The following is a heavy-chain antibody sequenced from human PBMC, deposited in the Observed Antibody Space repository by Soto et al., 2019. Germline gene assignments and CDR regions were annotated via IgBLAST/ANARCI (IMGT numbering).Heavy chain of an antibody. CDR3: ARAVALPGLFYFEF. D-gene: IGHD2-21*01. V-gene: IGHV4-4*02. CDR1: GGSISSTHS. CDR2: MYHSGST. J-gene: IGHJ4*02. Sequence: PSETLSLTCAVSGGSISSTHSWSWVRQPPGKGLEWIAEMYHSGSTNYKPSLKSRASISGDTSKNQFSLKLNSVTAADTAVYFCARAVALPGLFYFEFWGQGALVTVSS.